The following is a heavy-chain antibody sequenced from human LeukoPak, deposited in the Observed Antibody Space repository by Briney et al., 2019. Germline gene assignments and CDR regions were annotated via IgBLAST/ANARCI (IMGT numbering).Heavy chain of an antibody. Sequence: PGGSLRLSCAASGFTFTSYSMNWVRQAPGKGLEWVSSISSSGGYIYYADSVKGRFTISRDNSKNSVYLQMNSLRADDTAVYYCARDSLDYDFWSGYDYRGQGTLVTVSS. CDR1: GFTFTSYS. D-gene: IGHD3-3*01. CDR2: ISSSGGYI. CDR3: ARDSLDYDFWSGYDY. J-gene: IGHJ4*02. V-gene: IGHV3-21*01.